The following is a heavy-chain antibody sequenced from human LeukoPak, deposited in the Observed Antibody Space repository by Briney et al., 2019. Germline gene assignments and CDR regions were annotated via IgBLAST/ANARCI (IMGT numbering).Heavy chain of an antibody. CDR2: ISSSSSTI. CDR1: GFTFSSCS. J-gene: IGHJ4*02. Sequence: GGSLRLSCAASGFTFSSCSMNWVRQAPGKGLEWVSYISSSSSTIYYADSVKGRFTISRDNAKNSLYLQMNSLRAEDTAVYYCARDLEVTTFDYWGQGTLVTVSS. V-gene: IGHV3-48*01. D-gene: IGHD4-17*01. CDR3: ARDLEVTTFDY.